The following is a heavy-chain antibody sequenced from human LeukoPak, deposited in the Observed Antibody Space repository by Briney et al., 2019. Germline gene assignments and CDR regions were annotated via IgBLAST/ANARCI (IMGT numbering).Heavy chain of an antibody. V-gene: IGHV1-18*01. CDR2: ISAYNGNT. CDR1: GFTFTSYG. D-gene: IGHD3-9*01. CDR3: ARAWRVRYFDWLLFY. J-gene: IGHJ4*02. Sequence: GGSLRLSCAASGFTFTSYGISWVRQAPGQGLEWMGWISAYNGNTNYAQKLQGRVTMTTDTSTSTAYMELRSLRSDDTAVYYCARAWRVRYFDWLLFYWGQGTLVTVSS.